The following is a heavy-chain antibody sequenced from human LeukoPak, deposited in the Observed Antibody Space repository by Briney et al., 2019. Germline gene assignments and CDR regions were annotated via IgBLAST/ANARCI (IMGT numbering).Heavy chain of an antibody. J-gene: IGHJ3*02. V-gene: IGHV3-21*01. CDR2: ISSSSGYI. D-gene: IGHD1-1*01. CDR3: ARVSIDDDDAFDI. CDR1: GFTFSSYS. Sequence: GGSLRLSCAASGFTFSSYSMNWVRQAPGKGLEWVSSISSSSGYIYYADSVKGRVTISRDNAKNSLYLQMNSLRAEDTAVYYCARVSIDDDDAFDIWGQGTMVTVSS.